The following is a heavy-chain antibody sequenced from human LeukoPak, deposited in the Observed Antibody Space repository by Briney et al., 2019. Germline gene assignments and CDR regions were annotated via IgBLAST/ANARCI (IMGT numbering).Heavy chain of an antibody. CDR2: MNTNSGNT. J-gene: IGHJ4*02. D-gene: IGHD1-26*01. CDR3: ARAPVRGSYQKSFDY. CDR1: GYTFTSYD. V-gene: IGHV1-8*01. Sequence: ASVTVSYKASGYTFTSYDINWVRPATGQGLEWIGWMNTNSGNTGYAQTFQGRVTMTRNPSISTSYMELSSLRSEDTAVYYCARAPVRGSYQKSFDYWGQGTLVTVSS.